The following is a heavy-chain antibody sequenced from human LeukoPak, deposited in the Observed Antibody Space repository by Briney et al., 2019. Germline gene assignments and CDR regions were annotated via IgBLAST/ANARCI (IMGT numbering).Heavy chain of an antibody. CDR3: ARAGGVTGTTDYFDY. CDR2: IYYSGST. CDR1: GGSFSGYY. Sequence: SETLSLTCAVYGGSFSGYYWSWIRQPPGKGLEWIGYIYYSGSTNYNPSLKSRVTISVDTSKNQFSLKLSSVTAADTAVYYCARAGGVTGTTDYFDYWGQGTLVTVSS. J-gene: IGHJ4*02. V-gene: IGHV4-59*01. D-gene: IGHD1-7*01.